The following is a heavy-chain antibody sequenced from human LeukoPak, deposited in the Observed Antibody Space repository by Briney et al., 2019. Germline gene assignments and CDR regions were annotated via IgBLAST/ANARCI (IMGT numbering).Heavy chain of an antibody. Sequence: ASVTVSCKASGYTFTSYGISWVRQAPGQGLEWMGWISAYNGNTNYAQKLQGRVTMTTDTSASTAYMELSSLRSEDTAVYYCARDRGVGSSGWYGFDPWGQGTLVTVSS. CDR2: ISAYNGNT. V-gene: IGHV1-18*01. CDR3: ARDRGVGSSGWYGFDP. CDR1: GYTFTSYG. J-gene: IGHJ5*02. D-gene: IGHD6-19*01.